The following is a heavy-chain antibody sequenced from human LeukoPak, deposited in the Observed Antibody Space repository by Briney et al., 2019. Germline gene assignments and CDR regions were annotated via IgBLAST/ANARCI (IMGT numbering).Heavy chain of an antibody. Sequence: GGSLRLSCAASGFTFNNAWMNWVRQAPGKGLEWVGRIKSKTDGGTTDYAAPVKGRFTISRDDSKNTLYLQMNSPKIEDTAMYYCATPFFVVPSSWGQGTLVTVSS. CDR1: GFTFNNAW. J-gene: IGHJ5*02. CDR3: ATPFFVVPSS. D-gene: IGHD3-16*02. CDR2: IKSKTDGGTT. V-gene: IGHV3-15*01.